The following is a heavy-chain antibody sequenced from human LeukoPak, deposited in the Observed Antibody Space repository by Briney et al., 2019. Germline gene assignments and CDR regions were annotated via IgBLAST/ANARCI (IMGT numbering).Heavy chain of an antibody. CDR3: AKGKRLRLGELSPTDIYY. V-gene: IGHV3-21*04. CDR2: ISSSSSYI. Sequence: GGSLRLSCAASGFTFSSYSMNWVRQAPGKGLEWVSSISSSSSYIYYADSVKGRFTISRDNAKNSLYLQMNSLRAEDTAVYYCAKGKRLRLGELSPTDIYYLGQGTLVTVSS. J-gene: IGHJ4*02. D-gene: IGHD3-16*02. CDR1: GFTFSSYS.